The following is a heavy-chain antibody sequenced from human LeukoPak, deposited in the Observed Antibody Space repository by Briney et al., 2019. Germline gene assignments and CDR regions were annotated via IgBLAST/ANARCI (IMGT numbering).Heavy chain of an antibody. J-gene: IGHJ4*02. CDR2: IFPGDSET. D-gene: IGHD1/OR15-1a*01. CDR3: ATSESQTRFDY. CDR1: GYSFTTHW. V-gene: IGHV5-51*01. Sequence: GESLKISCKGSGYSFTTHWIGWVRQLPGKGLEWMGLIFPGDSETIYSPSLQVQVTISADKSINTAYLRWSSLKASDTAMDYCATSESQTRFDYWGQGTLVTVSS.